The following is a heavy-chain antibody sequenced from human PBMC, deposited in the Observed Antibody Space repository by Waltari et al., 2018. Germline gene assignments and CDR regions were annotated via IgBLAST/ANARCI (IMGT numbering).Heavy chain of an antibody. Sequence: EVQLVESGGGLVQPGGSLRLSCAASGFPFANSAMSWVRQAPGKGLEWLSTISKSDGATYYTGTVKGRFTISRDNSQNMLYLQMNSLRDEDTAVYYCAIVIQWWFPGNMNVWGQGTTVTVSS. CDR2: ISKSDGAT. V-gene: IGHV3-23*04. D-gene: IGHD2-15*01. CDR3: AIVIQWWFPGNMNV. J-gene: IGHJ6*02. CDR1: GFPFANSA.